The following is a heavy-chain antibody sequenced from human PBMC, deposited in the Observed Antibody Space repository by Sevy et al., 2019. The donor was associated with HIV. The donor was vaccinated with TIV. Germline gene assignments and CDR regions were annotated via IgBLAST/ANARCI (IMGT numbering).Heavy chain of an antibody. Sequence: ASVKVSCKVSGYTLSQLSMHWVWQAPGKGLEWMGSFEPEDDETIYAQKFQGRVTMTKDRSTDTAYMELSSLRSEDTAVYYCATTKDYYDSSGSPFDYWGQGTLVTVSS. D-gene: IGHD3-22*01. CDR1: GYTLSQLS. V-gene: IGHV1-24*01. CDR2: FEPEDDET. CDR3: ATTKDYYDSSGSPFDY. J-gene: IGHJ4*02.